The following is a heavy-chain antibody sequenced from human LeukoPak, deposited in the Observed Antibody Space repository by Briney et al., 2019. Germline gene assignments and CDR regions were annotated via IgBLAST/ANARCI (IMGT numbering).Heavy chain of an antibody. CDR2: ISTSTTTI. V-gene: IGHV3-48*01. CDR1: GFSLSSFG. J-gene: IGHJ4*02. CDR3: ASWGEGALDN. Sequence: GGSLRLSCAASGFSLSSFGMHWVRQAPGKGLEWISYISTSTTTIYYANSVKGRFTISRDNAKKSLYLQMNSLRVEDTGVYYCASWGEGALDNWGQGTLVTVSS. D-gene: IGHD1-26*01.